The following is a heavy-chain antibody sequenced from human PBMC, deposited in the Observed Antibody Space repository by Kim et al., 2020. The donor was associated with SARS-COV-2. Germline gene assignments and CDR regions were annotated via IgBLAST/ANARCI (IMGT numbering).Heavy chain of an antibody. CDR3: AGYIAAAGFTDY. V-gene: IGHV4-59*01. J-gene: IGHJ4*02. Sequence: SETLSLTCTVSGGSISSYYWSWIRQPPGKGLEWIGYIYYSGSTNYNPSLKSRVTISVDTSKNQFSLKLSSVTAADTAVYYCAGYIAAAGFTDYWGQGTLVTVSS. CDR1: GGSISSYY. CDR2: IYYSGST. D-gene: IGHD6-13*01.